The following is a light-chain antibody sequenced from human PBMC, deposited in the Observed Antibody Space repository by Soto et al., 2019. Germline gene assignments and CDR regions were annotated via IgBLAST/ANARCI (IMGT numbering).Light chain of an antibody. J-gene: IGKJ1*01. CDR1: QSVSNNY. CDR2: GAS. CDR3: QQYGSSGT. Sequence: EIVLKQSPGTLSLSPGERATLSCRASQSVSNNYLAWYQQKPGQAPRLLIYGASNRATGIPDRFSGSGSGTDFTLTISRLETEDFALYYCQQYGSSGTFGQGTKVDIX. V-gene: IGKV3-20*01.